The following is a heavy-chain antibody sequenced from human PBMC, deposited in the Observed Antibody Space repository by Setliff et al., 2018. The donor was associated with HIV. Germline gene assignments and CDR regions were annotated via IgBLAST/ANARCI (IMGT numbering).Heavy chain of an antibody. V-gene: IGHV2-5*02. CDR3: AHQELGYCSGGSCPPPHAFDV. Sequence: SGPTLVNPTKTLTLTCTFSGFSLSTSGVSVGWIRQPPGKALEWLALIYWDDDKHYSPSLKSRLTITKDTSKNQVVLTMTNMDPVDTATYFCAHQELGYCSGGSCPPPHAFDVWGQGTWVTVSS. D-gene: IGHD2-15*01. CDR2: IYWDDDK. J-gene: IGHJ3*01. CDR1: GFSLSTSGVS.